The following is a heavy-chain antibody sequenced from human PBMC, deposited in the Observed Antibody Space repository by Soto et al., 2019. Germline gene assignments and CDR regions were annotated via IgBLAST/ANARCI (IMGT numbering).Heavy chain of an antibody. CDR2: LNPNSGGT. D-gene: IGHD3-16*02. CDR3: ARDRSMITCGGVIVMKHIWFDP. CDR1: GYTSTGYY. V-gene: IGHV1-2*02. Sequence: ASVKVSGKDSGYTSTGYYMNWVRQAPGQGLEWMGWLNPNSGGTNYAQKCQGRVTMTRDTSISTAYMELSRLRSDDMAVYYGARDRSMITCGGVIVMKHIWFDPWGQGTLVTVSS. J-gene: IGHJ5*02.